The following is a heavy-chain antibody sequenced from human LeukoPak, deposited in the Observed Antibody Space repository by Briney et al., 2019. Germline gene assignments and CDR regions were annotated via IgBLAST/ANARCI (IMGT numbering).Heavy chain of an antibody. Sequence: GGSLRLSCAASGFTFSSYGMHWVRQAPGQGLEWVAVIWYDGSNKYYADSVKGRFTISRDDSKNTLYLQMNSLRAEDTAVYYCARDADEYCSSTTCRGGSFDIWGQGTMVTVSS. CDR1: GFTFSSYG. CDR3: ARDADEYCSSTTCRGGSFDI. D-gene: IGHD2-2*01. V-gene: IGHV3-33*01. J-gene: IGHJ3*02. CDR2: IWYDGSNK.